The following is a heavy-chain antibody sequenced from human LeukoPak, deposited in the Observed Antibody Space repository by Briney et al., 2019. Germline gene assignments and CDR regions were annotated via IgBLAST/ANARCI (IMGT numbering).Heavy chain of an antibody. J-gene: IGHJ5*02. CDR2: INSDGSST. CDR1: GFTFSSYW. Sequence: GGSLRLSCAASGFTFSSYWTHWVRQAPGKGLVWVSRINSDGSSTSYADSVKGRFTISRDNAKNTLYLQMNSLRAEDTAVYYCARYGDYGWFDPWGQGTLVTVSS. CDR3: ARYGDYGWFDP. D-gene: IGHD4-17*01. V-gene: IGHV3-74*01.